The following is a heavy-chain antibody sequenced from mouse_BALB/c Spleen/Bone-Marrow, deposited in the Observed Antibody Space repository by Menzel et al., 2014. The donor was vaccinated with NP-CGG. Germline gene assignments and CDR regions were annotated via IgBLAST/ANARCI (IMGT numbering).Heavy chain of an antibody. J-gene: IGHJ4*01. D-gene: IGHD2-1*01. CDR2: MWAGGST. CDR1: GFSLTSYG. V-gene: IGHV2-9*02. Sequence: VMLVESGPGLVAPSQSLSITCTVSGFSLTSYGVHWVRRPPGKGLEWLGVMWAGGSTNYNSALMSRLSISKDKSKSQVFLKMNSLQTDDTAMYYCARGYGNLAMDYWGQGTSVTVSS. CDR3: ARGYGNLAMDY.